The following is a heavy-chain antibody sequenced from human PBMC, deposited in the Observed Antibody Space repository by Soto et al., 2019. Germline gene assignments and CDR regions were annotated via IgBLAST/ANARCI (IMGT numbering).Heavy chain of an antibody. Sequence: QVQLVQSGAEVKRPGSSVKVSCKASGDTFNFYSINWVRQAPGLGLEWMGRVNPIVSMSNYAQKFQGRVTMTANKPTSTAYMKLSSRRPEYTASYQCASSYGSGHRAFDYWGQGALVTAPS. CDR1: GDTFNFYS. J-gene: IGHJ4*02. CDR3: ASSYGSGHRAFDY. D-gene: IGHD3-10*01. CDR2: VNPIVSMS. V-gene: IGHV1-69*02.